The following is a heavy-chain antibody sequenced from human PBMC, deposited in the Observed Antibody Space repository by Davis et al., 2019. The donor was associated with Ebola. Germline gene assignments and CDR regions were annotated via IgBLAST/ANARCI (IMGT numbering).Heavy chain of an antibody. Sequence: MPSETLSLTCTISGGSINYHYWSWLRQSPGKGLEWIGYIYYTGRTKYDPSLKSRVTISVDTSKSQFSLRLTSVTAADTAVYYCAKSISGYDLLDAFDIWGQGTMVTVSS. CDR2: IYYTGRT. J-gene: IGHJ3*02. CDR3: AKSISGYDLLDAFDI. D-gene: IGHD5-12*01. V-gene: IGHV4-59*11. CDR1: GGSINYHY.